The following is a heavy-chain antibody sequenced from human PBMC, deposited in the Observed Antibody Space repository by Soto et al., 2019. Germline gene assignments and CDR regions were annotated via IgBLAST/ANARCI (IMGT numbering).Heavy chain of an antibody. Sequence: GGSLRLSCAASGFTFSSYAMSWIRQAPGKGLEWVSAISGSGGSTYYADSVKGRFTISRDNSKNTLYLQMNSLRAEDTAVYYCAKACSSGWYGVYDAFDIWGQGTMVTVSS. CDR3: AKACSSGWYGVYDAFDI. CDR2: ISGSGGST. V-gene: IGHV3-23*01. J-gene: IGHJ3*02. D-gene: IGHD6-19*01. CDR1: GFTFSSYA.